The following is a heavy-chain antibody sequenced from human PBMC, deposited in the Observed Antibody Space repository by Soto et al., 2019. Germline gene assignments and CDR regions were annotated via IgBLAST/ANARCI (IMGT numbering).Heavy chain of an antibody. CDR2: IYYGGTT. Sequence: PSETLSLTCTVSGGSLSGYYWSWIRQPLGKGLEWIGYIYYGGTTNYNPSLESRLTLSVDTSQNQFSLKLNSVTAADAAILYSARVQTKGNAFDIWGQGKLGTV. J-gene: IGHJ3*02. CDR3: ARVQTKGNAFDI. CDR1: GGSLSGYY. V-gene: IGHV4-59*08. D-gene: IGHD6-13*01.